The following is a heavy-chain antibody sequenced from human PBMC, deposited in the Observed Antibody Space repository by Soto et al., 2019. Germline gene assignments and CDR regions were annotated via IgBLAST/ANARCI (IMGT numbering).Heavy chain of an antibody. CDR2: INPSGGGT. CDR1: GYTFTSYH. D-gene: IGHD3-10*01. CDR3: ARDYYGGNGYDRYYYYYMDV. J-gene: IGHJ6*03. Sequence: ASVKVSCKASGYTFTSYHMHWVRQAPGQGLEWMGIINPSGGGTNYAQKFQGRVTLTRDTSTSTAYMEVSSLRSEDTAVYYCARDYYGGNGYDRYYYYYMDVWGKGTTVTVS. V-gene: IGHV1-46*03.